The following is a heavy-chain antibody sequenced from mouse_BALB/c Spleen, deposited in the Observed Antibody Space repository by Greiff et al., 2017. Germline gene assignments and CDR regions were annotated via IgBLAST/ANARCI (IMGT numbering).Heavy chain of an antibody. CDR3: AREITTATFSFAY. V-gene: IGHV1S137*01. CDR1: GYTFTDYA. D-gene: IGHD1-2*01. CDR2: ISTYYGDA. J-gene: IGHJ3*01. Sequence: VQLQESGAELVRPGVSVKISCKGSGYTFTDYAMHWVKQSHAKSLEWIGVISTYYGDASYNQKFKGKATMTVDKSSSTAYMELARLTSEDSAIYYCAREITTATFSFAYWGQGTLVTVSA.